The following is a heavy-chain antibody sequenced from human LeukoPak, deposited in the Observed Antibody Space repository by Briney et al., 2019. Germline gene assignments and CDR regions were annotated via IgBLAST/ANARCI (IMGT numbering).Heavy chain of an antibody. V-gene: IGHV3-30*02. CDR3: VRRGSVWGDH. D-gene: IGHD7-27*01. J-gene: IGHJ4*02. CDR1: GFTFSSYG. Sequence: PGGSLRLSCAASGFTFSSYGMHWVRQAPGKGLEWVAFIRYDGSNKYYADSVKGRFTISRDNSKNTLYLQMNSLRAEDTAVYYCVRRGSVWGDHWGQGTLVSVSS. CDR2: IRYDGSNK.